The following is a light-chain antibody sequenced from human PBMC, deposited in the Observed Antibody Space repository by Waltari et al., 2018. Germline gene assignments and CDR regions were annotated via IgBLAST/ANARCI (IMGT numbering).Light chain of an antibody. V-gene: IGLV2-23*01. Sequence: QSALTQPASVSGSPGQSITISCTGSSSAVGSNNFVSWYQQPPGKAPKLMIYEGSKRPSGVSDRFSGSKSGNTASLTISGLQAEDEADYYCCSYAGGATYVFGSGTKVNVL. CDR3: CSYAGGATYV. J-gene: IGLJ1*01. CDR2: EGS. CDR1: SSAVGSNNF.